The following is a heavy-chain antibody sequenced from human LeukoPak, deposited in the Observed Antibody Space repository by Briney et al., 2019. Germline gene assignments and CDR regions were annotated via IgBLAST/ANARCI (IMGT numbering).Heavy chain of an antibody. D-gene: IGHD3-9*01. CDR1: GCTFSSYA. J-gene: IGHJ6*02. CDR3: ARGSYHVNILAGYKNSHYYYGMDV. Sequence: SVKLSCTASGCTFSSYAISWVRQAPGQGLEWMGRIMPILSIANYAQKFQGRVRITADKSTSTAYMELRSLRSEDTAVYYCARGSYHVNILAGYKNSHYYYGMDVWGQGTTVTVSS. CDR2: IMPILSIA. V-gene: IGHV1-69*04.